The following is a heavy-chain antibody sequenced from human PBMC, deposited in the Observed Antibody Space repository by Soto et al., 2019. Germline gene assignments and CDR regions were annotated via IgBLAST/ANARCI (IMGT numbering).Heavy chain of an antibody. CDR3: ARAPGYCTNGVCPIFDF. Sequence: ETLTVTCPVSGDSVTSYFWSWMRQPAGKGLEWIGHMYHGGRTNYSPSLKSRVTMSLDSSKNQFSLNLSSVTAADTAVYFCARAPGYCTNGVCPIFDFWGQGVLVTVYS. D-gene: IGHD2-8*01. CDR2: MYHGGRT. CDR1: GDSVTSYF. J-gene: IGHJ4*02. V-gene: IGHV4-59*02.